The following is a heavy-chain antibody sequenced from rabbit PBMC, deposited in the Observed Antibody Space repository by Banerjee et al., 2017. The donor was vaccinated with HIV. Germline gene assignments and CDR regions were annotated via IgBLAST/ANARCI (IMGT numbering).Heavy chain of an antibody. J-gene: IGHJ6*01. CDR3: ARNYVAGSSL. CDR2: IYTAGSGNT. Sequence: QSLEESGGDLVKPGASLTLTCTASGFSFSSSYYMCWVRQAPGKGLEWIGCIYTAGSGNTYYASWAKGRFTISKTSSTTVTLQMTSLTAADTATYFCARNYVAGSSLWGPGTLVTVS. V-gene: IGHV1S40*01. CDR1: GFSFSSSYY. D-gene: IGHD4-2*01.